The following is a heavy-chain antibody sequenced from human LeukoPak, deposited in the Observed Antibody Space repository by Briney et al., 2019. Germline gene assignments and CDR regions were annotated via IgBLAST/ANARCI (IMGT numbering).Heavy chain of an antibody. CDR1: GFTFSSYS. Sequence: GGSLRLSCAASGFTFSSYSMSWVRQAPGKGLEWVANIKQDGSEKYYVDSVKGRFTISRDNAKNSLYLQMNSLRAEDTAVYYCARDSSRYYYYYMDVWGKGTTVTISS. J-gene: IGHJ6*03. CDR2: IKQDGSEK. V-gene: IGHV3-7*01. CDR3: ARDSSRYYYYYMDV.